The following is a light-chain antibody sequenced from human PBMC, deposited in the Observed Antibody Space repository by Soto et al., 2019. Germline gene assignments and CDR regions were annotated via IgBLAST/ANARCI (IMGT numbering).Light chain of an antibody. CDR2: DVS. Sequence: SELTQPGYESGSPGQSITISYTGTSSDVGGYNYVSWYQQHPGKAPKLMIYDVSNRPSGVSNRFSGSKSGNTASLTISGLQADDEADYYCSSYTSSSTLYVFGTGTKVTVL. CDR3: SSYTSSSTLYV. CDR1: SSDVGGYNY. J-gene: IGLJ1*01. V-gene: IGLV2-14*03.